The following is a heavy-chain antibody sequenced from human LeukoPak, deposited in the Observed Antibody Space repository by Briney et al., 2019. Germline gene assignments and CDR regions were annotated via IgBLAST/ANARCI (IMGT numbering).Heavy chain of an antibody. J-gene: IGHJ4*02. D-gene: IGHD1-26*01. CDR3: ARGTYSGSCPLDY. CDR2: ITTNGAST. V-gene: IGHV3-11*01. CDR1: GFIFSDYY. Sequence: GGSLRLSCVASGFIFSDYYMTWIRQAPGKGLEWISYITTNGASTYYATSVKGRFTISRDNAQRSLFLQMNSLRVEDTAIYYCARGTYSGSCPLDYWGQGTLVTVSS.